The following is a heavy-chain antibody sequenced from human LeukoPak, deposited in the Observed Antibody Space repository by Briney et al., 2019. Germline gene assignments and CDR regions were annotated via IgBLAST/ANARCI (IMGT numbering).Heavy chain of an antibody. CDR1: GHTFTNYD. J-gene: IGHJ5*02. D-gene: IGHD5-18*01. CDR2: MNPNSGNT. Sequence: ASVKVSCKASGHTFTNYDINWVRQATGQGLEWMGWMNPNSGNTGYAQKFQGRLTMTRNTSLTTAYMELSNLRSEDTAVYYCASWRGYSSWSQGTLVTVSS. CDR3: ASWRGYSS. V-gene: IGHV1-8*01.